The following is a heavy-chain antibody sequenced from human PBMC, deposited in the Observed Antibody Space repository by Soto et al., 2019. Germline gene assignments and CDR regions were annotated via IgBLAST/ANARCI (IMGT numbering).Heavy chain of an antibody. D-gene: IGHD3-10*01. J-gene: IGHJ4*02. V-gene: IGHV3-15*07. CDR3: TSYWFIAGSLHY. CDR2: IKSTTDGGTT. Sequence: EVQLVESGGGLVKPGGSLRLSCAASGFTFSNAWMNWVRQAPGKGLEWVGRIKSTTDGGTTDYAAPVKGRFNISREDSKNTLDLQMNSLKTEDQAVYYCTSYWFIAGSLHYWGQGSLVTVSS. CDR1: GFTFSNAW.